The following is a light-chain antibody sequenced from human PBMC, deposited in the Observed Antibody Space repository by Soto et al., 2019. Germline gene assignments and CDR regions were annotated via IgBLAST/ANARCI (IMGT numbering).Light chain of an antibody. Sequence: EIVLPQSPGTLSLSPGLRATLSCRSSQSVSSNNLGWYQQKPRQAPRLLIYGTSSWATGNPDRFSGSGSGTAFTLTIYRREPEDSAVYYCHKYRPSPYTFGQGTKLEIK. J-gene: IGKJ2*01. CDR2: GTS. CDR1: QSVSSNN. CDR3: HKYRPSPYT. V-gene: IGKV3-20*01.